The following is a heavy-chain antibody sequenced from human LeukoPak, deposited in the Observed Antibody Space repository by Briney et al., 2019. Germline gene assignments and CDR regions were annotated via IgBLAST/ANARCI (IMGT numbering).Heavy chain of an antibody. Sequence: GGSLRLSCAASGFTFSSYSMNWVRQAPGKGLEWVSSISSSSSYIYYADSVKGRFTISRDNAKNSLYLQMNSLRAEDTAVYYCARGIAAAGIYFDYWGQGTLVTVSS. V-gene: IGHV3-21*04. CDR2: ISSSSSYI. D-gene: IGHD6-13*01. J-gene: IGHJ4*02. CDR1: GFTFSSYS. CDR3: ARGIAAAGIYFDY.